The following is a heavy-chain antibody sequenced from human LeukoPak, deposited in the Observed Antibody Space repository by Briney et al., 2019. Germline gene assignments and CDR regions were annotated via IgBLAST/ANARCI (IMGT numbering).Heavy chain of an antibody. Sequence: ASVKVSCKASGYTFTSYDINWVRQATGQGLEWMGWINPNSGGTNYAQKFQGRVTMTRDTSISTAYMELSRLRSDDTAVYYCARDRGYCSGGSCYLHREYYFDYWGQGTLVTVSS. CDR1: GYTFTSYD. V-gene: IGHV1-2*02. J-gene: IGHJ4*02. CDR3: ARDRGYCSGGSCYLHREYYFDY. CDR2: INPNSGGT. D-gene: IGHD2-15*01.